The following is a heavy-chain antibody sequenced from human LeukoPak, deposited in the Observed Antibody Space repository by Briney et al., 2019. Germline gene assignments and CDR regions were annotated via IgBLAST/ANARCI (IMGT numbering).Heavy chain of an antibody. D-gene: IGHD3-10*01. CDR3: ARSYRWYHEY. J-gene: IGHJ4*02. V-gene: IGHV3-7*01. CDR2: INHDGNEM. CDR1: GFTFSSYW. Sequence: GGSLRLSCSASGFTFSSYWMAWVRHAPGKELEWVANINHDGNEMYYVDSVKGRFTISRDNAKNSLYLQMNSLRAEDTAVYYCARSYRWYHEYWGQGTLVTVSS.